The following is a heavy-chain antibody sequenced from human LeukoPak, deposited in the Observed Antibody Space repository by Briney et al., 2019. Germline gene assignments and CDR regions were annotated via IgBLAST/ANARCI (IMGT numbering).Heavy chain of an antibody. CDR2: IYYSGST. V-gene: IGHV4-39*07. D-gene: IGHD5-12*01. J-gene: IGHJ4*02. CDR1: GGSISSSSYY. Sequence: PSETLSLTCTVSGGSISSSSYYWGWIRQPPGKGLEWIGNIYYSGSTYYNPSLKSRVTISVDTSKNQFSLKLSSVTAADTAVYYCARGSDSGYDLVSDRYFDYWGQGTLVTVSS. CDR3: ARGSDSGYDLVSDRYFDY.